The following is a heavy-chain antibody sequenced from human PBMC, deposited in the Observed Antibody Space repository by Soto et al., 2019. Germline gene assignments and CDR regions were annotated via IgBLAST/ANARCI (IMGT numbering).Heavy chain of an antibody. J-gene: IGHJ4*02. CDR1: GASITDNNY. Sequence: QVQLQESGPGLVKPSGPLSLTCTVSGASITDNNYWSWVRQPPGKGLEWIGEIHHSGITKYNPSLKSRVIISMDKSNNQFSLNLSPVTAADTAVYYCARDYSRSFYSSGFLDYWGQGTLVPVSS. CDR3: ARDYSRSFYSSGFLDY. CDR2: IHHSGIT. D-gene: IGHD6-19*01. V-gene: IGHV4-4*02.